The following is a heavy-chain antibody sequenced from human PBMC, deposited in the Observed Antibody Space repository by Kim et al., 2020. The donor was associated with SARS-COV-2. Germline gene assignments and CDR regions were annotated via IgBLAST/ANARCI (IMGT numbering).Heavy chain of an antibody. D-gene: IGHD5-12*01. J-gene: IGHJ4*02. CDR3: ARPTGYDYSPPFDC. V-gene: IGHV4-38-2*01. CDR1: GFSISSGYY. CDR2: IYHSGST. Sequence: SETLSLTCSVSGFSISSGYYWGWIRQPPGKGLEWIGSIYHSGSTYYNPSLKSRVAISVDTSRDQFSLKLTSVTAEDTAVYYCARPTGYDYSPPFDCWGQGTLVTVSS.